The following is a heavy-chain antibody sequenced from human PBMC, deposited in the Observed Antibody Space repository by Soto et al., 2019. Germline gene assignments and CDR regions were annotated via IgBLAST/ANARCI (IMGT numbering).Heavy chain of an antibody. CDR2: INHSGST. CDR1: GGSFSGYY. D-gene: IGHD3-22*01. Sequence: PSETLSLTCAVYGGSFSGYYWSWIRQPPGKGLEWIGEINHSGSTNYNPSLKSRVTISVDTSKNQFSLKLSSVTAADTAVYYCARGDYYDSSGYYLGAFDIWGQGTMVTVSS. J-gene: IGHJ3*02. V-gene: IGHV4-34*01. CDR3: ARGDYYDSSGYYLGAFDI.